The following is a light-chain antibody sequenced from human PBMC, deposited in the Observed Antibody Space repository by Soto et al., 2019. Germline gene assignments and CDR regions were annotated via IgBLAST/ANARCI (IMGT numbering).Light chain of an antibody. J-gene: IGKJ4*01. Sequence: DILMTQSPDSLAVSLGERATINCKSSQSVLYSSNNKDYLAWYQQKPGQPPKLLLYWASTRESGVPDRFSGSGSGTDFTLTISSLQAEDVAVYYCQQYYSTPLTFGGGTKVDI. CDR2: WAS. V-gene: IGKV4-1*01. CDR3: QQYYSTPLT. CDR1: QSVLYSSNNKDY.